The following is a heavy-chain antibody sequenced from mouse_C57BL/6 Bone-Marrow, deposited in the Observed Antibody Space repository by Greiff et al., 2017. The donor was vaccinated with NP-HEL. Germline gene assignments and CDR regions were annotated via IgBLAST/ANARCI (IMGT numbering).Heavy chain of an antibody. CDR2: INPNNGGT. D-gene: IGHD2-1*01. J-gene: IGHJ3*01. V-gene: IGHV1-18*01. CDR3: ARGDYGNLWFAY. Sequence: VQLKQSGPELVKPGASVKIPCKASGYTFTDYNMDWVKQSHGKSLEWIGDINPNNGGTIYNQKFKGKATLTVDKSSSTAYMELRSLTSEDTAVYYCARGDYGNLWFAYWGQGTLVTVSA. CDR1: GYTFTDYN.